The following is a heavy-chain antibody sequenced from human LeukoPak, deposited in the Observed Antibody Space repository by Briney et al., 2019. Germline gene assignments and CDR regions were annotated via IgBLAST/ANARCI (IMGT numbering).Heavy chain of an antibody. CDR1: GYTFTSYD. Sequence: ASVKVSCKASGYTFTSYDINWVRQATGQGLEWMGWMNPNSGNTGYAQKFQGRVTMTRNTSISTAYMELSSLRSEDTAVYYCARGPRIAAADTFDYWGQGTLVTVSS. V-gene: IGHV1-8*01. CDR3: ARGPRIAAADTFDY. CDR2: MNPNSGNT. D-gene: IGHD6-13*01. J-gene: IGHJ4*02.